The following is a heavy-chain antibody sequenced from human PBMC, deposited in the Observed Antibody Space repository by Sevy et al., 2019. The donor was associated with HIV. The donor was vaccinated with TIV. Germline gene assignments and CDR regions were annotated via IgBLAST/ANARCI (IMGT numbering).Heavy chain of an antibody. CDR2: IWYDGSNK. J-gene: IGHJ4*02. D-gene: IGHD6-19*01. V-gene: IGHV3-33*01. Sequence: GGSLRLSCAASGFTFSSYGMHWVRQAQGKGLEWVAVIWYDGSNKYYADSVKGRFTISRDNSKNTLYLQMNSLRAEDTAVYYCARELGYSSGWQVFDYWGQGTLVTVSS. CDR1: GFTFSSYG. CDR3: ARELGYSSGWQVFDY.